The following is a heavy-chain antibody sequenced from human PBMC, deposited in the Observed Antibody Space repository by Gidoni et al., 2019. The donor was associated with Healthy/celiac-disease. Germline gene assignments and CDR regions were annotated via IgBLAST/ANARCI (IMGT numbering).Heavy chain of an antibody. J-gene: IGHJ6*02. CDR3: ARPKSEATIWDTGGRQPYGMDV. CDR2: ISSSSSTI. Sequence: EVQLLASGGGLVQPGGSLRLSCAASGFTFSSYSMTWVRQAPGKGLEWVSYISSSSSTIYYADSVKGRFTIARDNAKNSLYLQMNSLRAEDTAVYYCARPKSEATIWDTGGRQPYGMDVWGQGTTVTVSS. D-gene: IGHD5-12*01. CDR1: GFTFSSYS. V-gene: IGHV3-48*04.